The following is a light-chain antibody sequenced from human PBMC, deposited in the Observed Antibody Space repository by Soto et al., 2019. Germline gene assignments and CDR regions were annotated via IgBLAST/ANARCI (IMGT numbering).Light chain of an antibody. CDR2: EVS. CDR3: ASYTSSSTSVI. CDR1: SSDVGGYKY. J-gene: IGLJ2*01. Sequence: QSALTQPASVSGSPGQSITISCTGTSSDVGGYKYVSWYQQHPDKAPKLIIFEVSNRPSGISSRFSGSKSGNTASLTISGLQAEDEADYYRASYTSSSTSVIFGRGTQLTVL. V-gene: IGLV2-14*01.